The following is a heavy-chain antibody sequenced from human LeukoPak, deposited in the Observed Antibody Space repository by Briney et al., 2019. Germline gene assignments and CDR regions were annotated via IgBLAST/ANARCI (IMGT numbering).Heavy chain of an antibody. J-gene: IGHJ4*02. Sequence: PGGSLRLSCAASGFTFSSYSMNWVRQAPGKGLEWVSSISSSSYMYYADSVKGRFTISRDNAKNSLYLQMNSLRAEDTAVYYCARACSSSSLPADYWGQGTLVTVSS. D-gene: IGHD6-6*01. CDR3: ARACSSSSLPADY. V-gene: IGHV3-21*01. CDR1: GFTFSSYS. CDR2: ISSSSYM.